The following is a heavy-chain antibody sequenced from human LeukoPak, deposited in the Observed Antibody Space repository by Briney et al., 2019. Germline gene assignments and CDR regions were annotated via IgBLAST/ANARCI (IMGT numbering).Heavy chain of an antibody. V-gene: IGHV4-39*07. D-gene: IGHD3-10*01. CDR1: GGSIGSSSSSYS. CDR3: ARVSLVRGAPDYYFDY. CDR2: IYYTGDT. J-gene: IGHJ4*02. Sequence: SETLSLTCTVSGGSIGSSSSSYSWGWIRQPPGKGLEWIGTIYYTGDTWYNPSLKSRVTMSVDTSKNQFSLKLSSVTAADTAVYYCARVSLVRGAPDYYFDYWGQGTLVTVSS.